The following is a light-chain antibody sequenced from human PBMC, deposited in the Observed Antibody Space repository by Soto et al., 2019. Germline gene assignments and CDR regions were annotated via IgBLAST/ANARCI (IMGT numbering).Light chain of an antibody. CDR1: QRISSSY. CDR3: LHYGRSPPYT. J-gene: IGKJ2*01. Sequence: EIVLTQSPGTLSLSPGERATFSCRASQRISSSYLAWYQHKPGQAPRLLLYGASSRATGIPDRFSGSGSGTDFTLTISRLEPEDFAVYYCLHYGRSPPYTFGQGTKLEIK. V-gene: IGKV3-20*01. CDR2: GAS.